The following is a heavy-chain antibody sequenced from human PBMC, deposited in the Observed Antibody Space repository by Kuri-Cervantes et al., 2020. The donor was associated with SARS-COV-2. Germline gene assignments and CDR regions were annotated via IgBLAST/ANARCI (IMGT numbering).Heavy chain of an antibody. CDR1: GFTFSSYE. J-gene: IGHJ4*01. Sequence: GESLKISCAASGFTFSSYEMNWVRQAPGKGLEWVANIREDGGLWNYADSVKGRFTISKDNAKSSLFLQMTSLRAEDTALDYCVRDNKFTSGTGSYYEHWGQGTRVTVSS. CDR3: VRDNKFTSGTGSYYEH. V-gene: IGHV3-7*03. D-gene: IGHD3-10*01. CDR2: IREDGGLW.